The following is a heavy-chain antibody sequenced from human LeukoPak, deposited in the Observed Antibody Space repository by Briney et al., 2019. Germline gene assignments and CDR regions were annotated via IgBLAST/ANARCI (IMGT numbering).Heavy chain of an antibody. CDR1: GYTFINYG. J-gene: IGHJ4*02. D-gene: IGHD7-27*01. Sequence: GASVKVSCKASGYTFINYGISWVRQAPGQGLEWMGWISAYNGNTNYAQKFQGRVTMTRDTSISTAYMELSRLRSDDTAVYYCARDNGGLGSDYWGQGTLVTVSS. CDR2: ISAYNGNT. CDR3: ARDNGGLGSDY. V-gene: IGHV1-18*01.